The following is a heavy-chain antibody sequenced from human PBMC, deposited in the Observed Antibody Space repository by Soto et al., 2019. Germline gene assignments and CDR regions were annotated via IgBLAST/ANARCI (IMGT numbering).Heavy chain of an antibody. CDR2: INPSGDSR. Sequence: GASVKVSCKASGFSFSDYFMHWVRQAPGQGLEWMGIINPSGDSRNYAQKFQGRVTMTRNTSTSTVYMELSSLRSEDTAVYYCARNGPAASSLFDDWGQGTLVTVSS. D-gene: IGHD2-2*01. V-gene: IGHV1-46*01. CDR3: ARNGPAASSLFDD. CDR1: GFSFSDYF. J-gene: IGHJ4*02.